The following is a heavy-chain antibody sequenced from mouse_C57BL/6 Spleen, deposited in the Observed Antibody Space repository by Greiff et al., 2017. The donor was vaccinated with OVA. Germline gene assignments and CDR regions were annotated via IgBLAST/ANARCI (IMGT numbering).Heavy chain of an antibody. D-gene: IGHD2-1*01. Sequence: LVEPGASVKISCKASGYTFTDYYMNWVKQSHGKSLEWIGDINPNNGGTSYNQKFKGKATLTVDKSSSTAYMELRSLTSEDSAVYYCARGGNLLFDYWGQGTTLTVSS. J-gene: IGHJ2*01. CDR3: ARGGNLLFDY. CDR1: GYTFTDYY. V-gene: IGHV1-26*01. CDR2: INPNNGGT.